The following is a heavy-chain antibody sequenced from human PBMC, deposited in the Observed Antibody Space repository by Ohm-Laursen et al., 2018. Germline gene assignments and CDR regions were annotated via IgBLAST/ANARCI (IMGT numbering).Heavy chain of an antibody. Sequence: SLRLSCAASGFTFDDYAMHWVRQAPGKGLEWVSGISWNSDNVGYADSVKGRFTISRDNAKNSLYLQMNSLRPDDTALYYCARKRPGYFDYWGQGTLVTVSS. CDR2: ISWNSDNV. V-gene: IGHV3-9*01. CDR3: ARKRPGYFDY. D-gene: IGHD1-14*01. J-gene: IGHJ4*02. CDR1: GFTFDDYA.